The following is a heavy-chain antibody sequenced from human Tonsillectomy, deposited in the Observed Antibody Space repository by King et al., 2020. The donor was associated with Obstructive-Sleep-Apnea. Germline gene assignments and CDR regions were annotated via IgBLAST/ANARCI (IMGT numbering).Heavy chain of an antibody. Sequence: QLVQSGGVVVQPGGSLRLSCAASGFTFDDYTMHWVRQAQGKGLEWVSLISWDGDRTYYADSVKGRFTISRDNSKNSLYLQMNSLRTEDTALYYCAKETTPTTYYYYGMDVWGQGTTVTVSS. CDR3: AKETTPTTYYYYGMDV. CDR2: ISWDGDRT. CDR1: GFTFDDYT. J-gene: IGHJ6*02. D-gene: IGHD1-1*01. V-gene: IGHV3-43*01.